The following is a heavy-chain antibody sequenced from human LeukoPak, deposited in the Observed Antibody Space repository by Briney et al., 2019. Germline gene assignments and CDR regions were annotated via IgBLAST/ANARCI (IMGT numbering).Heavy chain of an antibody. J-gene: IGHJ6*04. CDR2: MNHDGSEK. Sequence: GGSLRLSCAVSGFTFGDYGMNWVRQAPGKGLEWVANMNHDGSEKYYVDSVKGRFTISRDNAKNSLYLQMNSLRAEDTAVYYCAELGITMIGGVWGKGTTVTISS. V-gene: IGHV3-7*01. D-gene: IGHD3-10*02. CDR3: AELGITMIGGV. CDR1: GFTFGDYG.